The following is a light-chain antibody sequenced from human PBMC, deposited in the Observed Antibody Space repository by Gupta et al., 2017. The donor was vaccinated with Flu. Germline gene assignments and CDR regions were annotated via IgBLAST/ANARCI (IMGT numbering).Light chain of an antibody. CDR3: AAWDDSLNGYV. CDR1: RSNIGS. CDR2: SNN. Sequence: QRVTIACSGSRSNIGSINWYQNLPVTAPKLLIYSNNQRPSGVPDRFSGSKSGTSASLAISGLQSEDEADYYCAAWDDSLNGYVFGTGTKVTVL. V-gene: IGLV1-44*01. J-gene: IGLJ1*01.